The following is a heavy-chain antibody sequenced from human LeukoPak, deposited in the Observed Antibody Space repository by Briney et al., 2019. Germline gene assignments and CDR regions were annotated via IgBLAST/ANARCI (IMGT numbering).Heavy chain of an antibody. D-gene: IGHD3-10*01. CDR2: INHSGST. CDR3: ARGGYYYAPYYFDY. CDR1: GGSFSGYY. J-gene: IGHJ4*02. V-gene: IGHV4-34*01. Sequence: PSETLSLTCAVYGGSFSGYYWSWIRQPPGKGLEWIGEINHSGSTNYNPSLKSRVTISVDTSKNQFSLKLSSVTAADTAAYYCARGGYYYAPYYFDYWGQGTLVTVSS.